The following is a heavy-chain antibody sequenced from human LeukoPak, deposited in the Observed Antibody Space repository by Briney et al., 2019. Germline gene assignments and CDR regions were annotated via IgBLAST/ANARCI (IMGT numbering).Heavy chain of an antibody. V-gene: IGHV4-39*01. CDR2: IYYSGST. CDR3: AKRNQMRVFDY. D-gene: IGHD1-14*01. CDR1: GGSISSSSYY. Sequence: SETLSLTCTVSGGSISSSSYYWGWIRQPPGKGLEWIGSIYYSGSTYYNPSLKSRVTLSVDTSKNQFSLKLSSVTAADTAVYYCAKRNQMRVFDYWGQGTLVTVSS. J-gene: IGHJ4*02.